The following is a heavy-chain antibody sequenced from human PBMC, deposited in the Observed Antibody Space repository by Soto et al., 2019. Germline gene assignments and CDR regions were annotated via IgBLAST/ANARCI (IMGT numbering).Heavy chain of an antibody. J-gene: IGHJ6*03. CDR2: IIPIFGTA. CDR3: ARRISVVAYYYYMDV. Sequence: GASVKVSCKASGGTFSSYAISWVRQAPGQGLEWMGGIIPIFGTANYAQKFQGRVTITADESTSTAYMELRSLTSDDTAVYYCARRISVVAYYYYMDVWGKGTTVTVSS. CDR1: GGTFSSYA. D-gene: IGHD2-15*01. V-gene: IGHV1-69*13.